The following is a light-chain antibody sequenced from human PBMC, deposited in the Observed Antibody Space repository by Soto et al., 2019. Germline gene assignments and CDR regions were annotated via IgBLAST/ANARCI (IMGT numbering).Light chain of an antibody. V-gene: IGKV3-15*01. CDR1: QSVSSN. CDR2: GAS. Sequence: EIVMTQSPATLSVSPGERATLSCRASQSVSSNLAWYQQEPGQAPSLLIYGASTRATGTPARFSGSGSGTEFTLTISSLQSEDFAVYDCQQYTNWPPNTFGQGTRLEIK. J-gene: IGKJ5*01. CDR3: QQYTNWPPNT.